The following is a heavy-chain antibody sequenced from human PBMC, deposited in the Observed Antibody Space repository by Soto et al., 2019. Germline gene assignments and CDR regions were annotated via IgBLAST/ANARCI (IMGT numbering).Heavy chain of an antibody. CDR1: GFTFSSYA. V-gene: IGHV3-23*01. J-gene: IGHJ6*03. Sequence: HPGGSLRLSCAASGFTFSSYAMSWVRQAPGKGLERVSAISGSGGSTYYADSVKGRFTISRDNSKNTLYLQMNSLRAEDTAVYYCAKDQPSRSGYYYYYYMDVWGKGTTVTVSS. CDR2: ISGSGGST. CDR3: AKDQPSRSGYYYYYYMDV.